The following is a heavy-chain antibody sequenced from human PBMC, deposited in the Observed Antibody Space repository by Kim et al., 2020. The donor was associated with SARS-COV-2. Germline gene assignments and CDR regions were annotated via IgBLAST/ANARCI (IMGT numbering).Heavy chain of an antibody. V-gene: IGHV4-59*01. D-gene: IGHD4-17*01. J-gene: IGHJ4*02. CDR3: ARVDYGGNSVDY. Sequence: NSNPSLTSRVTISVDASKNQFSLKLSSVTAADTAVYYCARVDYGGNSVDYWGQGTLVTVSS.